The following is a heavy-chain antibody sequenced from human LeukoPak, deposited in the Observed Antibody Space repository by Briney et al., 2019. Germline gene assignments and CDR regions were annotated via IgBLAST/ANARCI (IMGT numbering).Heavy chain of an antibody. CDR2: IYYSGST. D-gene: IGHD3-10*01. CDR1: GGSISSSSYY. V-gene: IGHV4-39*07. CDR3: AIPMVRGAHIHCMDV. Sequence: SETLSLTRTVSGGSISSSSYYWGWIRQPPGKGLEWIGSIYYSGSTYYNPSLKSRVTISVDTSKNQFSLKLSSVTAADTAVYYCAIPMVRGAHIHCMDVWGKGTTVTVSS. J-gene: IGHJ6*03.